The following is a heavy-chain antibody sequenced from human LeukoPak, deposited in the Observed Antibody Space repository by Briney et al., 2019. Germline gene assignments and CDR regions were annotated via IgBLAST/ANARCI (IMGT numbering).Heavy chain of an antibody. V-gene: IGHV3-7*01. Sequence: GGSLRLSCAGSGFTFSSYWMSWIRQAPGKGPEWVANIKQDGREKHYVDSVKGRFTISRDNAKSSLYLQMNSLRAEDTAVYYCTRDEAAATSWGQGTLVTVSS. CDR1: GFTFSSYW. J-gene: IGHJ4*02. D-gene: IGHD6-13*01. CDR3: TRDEAAATS. CDR2: IKQDGREK.